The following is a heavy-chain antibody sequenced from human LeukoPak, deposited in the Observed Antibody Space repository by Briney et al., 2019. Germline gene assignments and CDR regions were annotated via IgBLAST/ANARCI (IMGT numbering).Heavy chain of an antibody. Sequence: PGGSLRLPCAASGFTFSSYEMNWVRQAPGKGLEWVSYISSSGSTIYYADSVKGRFTISRDNAKNSLYLQMNSLRAEDTAVYYCARGTFLAASDFDYWGQGTLVTVSS. D-gene: IGHD2-15*01. V-gene: IGHV3-48*03. J-gene: IGHJ4*02. CDR1: GFTFSSYE. CDR3: ARGTFLAASDFDY. CDR2: ISSSGSTI.